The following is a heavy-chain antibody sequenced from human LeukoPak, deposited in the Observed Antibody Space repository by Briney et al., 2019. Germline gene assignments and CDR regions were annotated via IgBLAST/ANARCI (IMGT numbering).Heavy chain of an antibody. CDR2: IYHNGRT. J-gene: IGHJ4*02. D-gene: IGHD1-26*01. Sequence: PSETLSLTCTVSGGSISTYYWSRIRQSPGKGLEWIGYIYHNGRTNHDSSLKSRVTISVDTSKNQFSLKLSSVTAADTAVYYCARDRSGASYFDSWGQGTLVTVSS. CDR3: ARDRSGASYFDS. CDR1: GGSISTYY. V-gene: IGHV4-59*01.